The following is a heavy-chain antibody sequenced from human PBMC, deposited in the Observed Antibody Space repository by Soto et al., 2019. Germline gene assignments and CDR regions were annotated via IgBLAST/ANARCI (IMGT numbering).Heavy chain of an antibody. J-gene: IGHJ4*02. V-gene: IGHV4-59*01. Sequence: SETLSLTCTVSGGSISSNYWTWIRQPPRKGLEWIGYVYNSGSTNYNPSLKSRVTISEDTSKCQFSLKVNSMTAADTAVYYCARYRREAVAGYTLDNWGQGILVTVSS. CDR1: GGSISSNY. CDR2: VYNSGST. D-gene: IGHD6-13*01. CDR3: ARYRREAVAGYTLDN.